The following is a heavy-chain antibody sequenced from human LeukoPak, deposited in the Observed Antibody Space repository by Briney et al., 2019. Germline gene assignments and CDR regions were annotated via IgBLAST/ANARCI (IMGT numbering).Heavy chain of an antibody. D-gene: IGHD2-2*01. CDR2: IIPIFGTA. CDR3: ASIVPAAQGPYFDY. Sequence: SVKVSCKASGGTFSSYAISWVRQAPGQGLEWMGGIIPIFGTANYAQKFQGRVTITADESTSTAYLELSSLRSEDTAVYYCASIVPAAQGPYFDYWGQGTLVTVSS. V-gene: IGHV1-69*13. CDR1: GGTFSSYA. J-gene: IGHJ4*02.